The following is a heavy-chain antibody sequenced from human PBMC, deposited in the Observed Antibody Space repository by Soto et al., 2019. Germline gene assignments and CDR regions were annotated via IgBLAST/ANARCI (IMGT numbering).Heavy chain of an antibody. J-gene: IGHJ1*01. D-gene: IGHD3-22*01. CDR3: AGLKYFHSSDHLVH. Sequence: SETLSLTCTVSGGSISSSSYYWGWIRQPPGKGLEWIGSIYFSGSTYYNPSLKSRVTISVDTSKNQFSLKLSSVTAADTAVYYCAGLKYFHSSDHLVHWGQGTRVTVSS. CDR1: GGSISSSSYY. CDR2: IYFSGST. V-gene: IGHV4-39*01.